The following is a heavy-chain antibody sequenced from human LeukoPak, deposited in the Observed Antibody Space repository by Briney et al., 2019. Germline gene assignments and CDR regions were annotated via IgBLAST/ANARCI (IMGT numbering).Heavy chain of an antibody. D-gene: IGHD4/OR15-4a*01. V-gene: IGHV3-9*01. CDR2: ISWNSGSI. CDR1: GFIFDDYA. Sequence: GGSLRLSCAASGFIFDDYAMHWVRQAPGKGLEWVSGISWNSGSIGYADSVKGRFTISRDNSKNTLYLQMNSLRAEDTAVYYCARRAGAYSHPYDYWGQGTLVTVSS. CDR3: ARRAGAYSHPYDY. J-gene: IGHJ4*02.